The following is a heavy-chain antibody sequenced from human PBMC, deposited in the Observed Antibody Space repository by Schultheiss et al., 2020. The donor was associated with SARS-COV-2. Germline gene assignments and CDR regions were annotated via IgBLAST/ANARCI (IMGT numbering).Heavy chain of an antibody. J-gene: IGHJ5*02. CDR3: ARGGRIVVVPAANHAWFDP. V-gene: IGHV1-69*05. CDR1: GGTFSSYA. CDR2: IIPIFGTA. Sequence: SVKVSCKASGGTFSSYAISWVRQAPGQGLEWMGGIIPIFGTANYAQKFQGRVTMTRNTSISTAYMELSRLRSDDTAVYYCARGGRIVVVPAANHAWFDPWGQGTLVTVSS. D-gene: IGHD2-2*01.